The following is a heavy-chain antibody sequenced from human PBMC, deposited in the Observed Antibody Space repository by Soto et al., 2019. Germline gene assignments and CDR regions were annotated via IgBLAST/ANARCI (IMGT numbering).Heavy chain of an antibody. CDR2: INPKSGGT. J-gene: IGHJ4*02. V-gene: IGHV1-2*02. D-gene: IGHD1-26*01. Sequence: QVQLVQSGAEVKKPGASVNVSCKASGYTFTVYYIHWVRQAPGQGLEWMGWINPKSGGTMYPQKVQGRVTMTCDTSISPAYMALTRLRSDDTAVYYCARDLAKGGGSAGFDYWGQGPLVTVAS. CDR3: ARDLAKGGGSAGFDY. CDR1: GYTFTVYY.